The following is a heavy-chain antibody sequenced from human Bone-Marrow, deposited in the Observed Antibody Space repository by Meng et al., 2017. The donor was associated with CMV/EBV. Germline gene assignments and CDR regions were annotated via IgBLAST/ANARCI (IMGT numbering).Heavy chain of an antibody. V-gene: IGHV3-11*04. D-gene: IGHD6-19*01. J-gene: IGHJ6*02. Sequence: GGSLRLSWAASGFTLSDYYTSWIRQAPGTGLEWVSYISSSGSTIYYADSVKGRFTISRDNAKNSLYLQRNSLRAEDTAVYYCARYSSGWYPDYYYGMDVWGQGTTVTVSS. CDR3: ARYSSGWYPDYYYGMDV. CDR1: GFTLSDYY. CDR2: ISSSGSTI.